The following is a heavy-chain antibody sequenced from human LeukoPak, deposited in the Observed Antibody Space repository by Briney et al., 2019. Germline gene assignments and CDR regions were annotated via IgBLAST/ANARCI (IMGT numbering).Heavy chain of an antibody. CDR1: GGTFSSYA. V-gene: IGHV1-2*02. J-gene: IGHJ6*03. Sequence: GASVKVSCKASGGTFSSYAISWVRQAPGQGLEWMGWINPNSGGTNYAQKFQGRVTMTRDTSISTAYMELSRLRSDDTAVYYCARVPDYYYYMDVWGKGTTVTISS. CDR3: ARVPDYYYYMDV. CDR2: INPNSGGT.